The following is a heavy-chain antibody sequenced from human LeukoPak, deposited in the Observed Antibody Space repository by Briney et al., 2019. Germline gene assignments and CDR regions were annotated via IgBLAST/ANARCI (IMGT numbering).Heavy chain of an antibody. CDR3: ARGPRGIFGVVIRYYFDY. V-gene: IGHV1-2*06. CDR2: INPNSGGT. J-gene: IGHJ4*02. Sequence: ASVKVSCKASGYTFTGYYMHWVRQAPGQGLEWMGRINPNSGGTNYAQTFQGRVTMTRDTSIRTAYMELSRLRSDDTAVYYCARGPRGIFGVVIRYYFDYWGQGTLVTVSS. D-gene: IGHD3-3*01. CDR1: GYTFTGYY.